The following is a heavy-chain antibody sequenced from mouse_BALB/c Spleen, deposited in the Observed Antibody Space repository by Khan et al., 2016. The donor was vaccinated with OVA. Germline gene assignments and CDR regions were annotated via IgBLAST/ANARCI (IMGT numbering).Heavy chain of an antibody. Sequence: VQLQESGAELVKPGASVKLSCKASGYTFTSYYMYWVKQRPGQGLEWIGEINPSNGGTNFNENFKSKATLTVDKSSSTAYMQLSSLTSEDSAVYYCTRSGYGTFTYWGQGTLVTVSA. V-gene: IGHV1S81*02. J-gene: IGHJ3*01. CDR2: INPSNGGT. D-gene: IGHD2-1*01. CDR1: GYTFTSYY. CDR3: TRSGYGTFTY.